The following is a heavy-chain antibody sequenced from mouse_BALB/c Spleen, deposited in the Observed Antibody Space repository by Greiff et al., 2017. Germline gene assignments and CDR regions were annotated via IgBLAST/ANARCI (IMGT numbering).Heavy chain of an antibody. V-gene: IGHV5-6*01. CDR1: GFTFSSYG. CDR3: ASVITTRYYFDY. J-gene: IGHJ2*01. D-gene: IGHD2-4*01. Sequence: EVQRVESGGDLVKPGGSLKLSCAASGFTFSSYGMSWVRQTPDKRLEWVATISSGGSYTYYPDSVKGRFTISRDNAKNTLYLQMSSLKSEDTAMYYCASVITTRYYFDYWGQGTTRTVSS. CDR2: ISSGGSYT.